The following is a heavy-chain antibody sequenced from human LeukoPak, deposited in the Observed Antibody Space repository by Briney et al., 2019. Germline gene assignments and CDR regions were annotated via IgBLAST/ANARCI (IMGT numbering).Heavy chain of an antibody. CDR1: GFTFSSYA. V-gene: IGHV3-23*01. Sequence: PGGSLRLSCAASGFTFSSYAMSWVRQAPGKGLEWVSAISGSGGSTYYADSVKGRFTISRDKSKNTLYLQMNSLRAEDTAVYYCAKDGLVRRGRGTATPDYWGQGTLVTVSS. D-gene: IGHD2-15*01. J-gene: IGHJ4*02. CDR2: ISGSGGST. CDR3: AKDGLVRRGRGTATPDY.